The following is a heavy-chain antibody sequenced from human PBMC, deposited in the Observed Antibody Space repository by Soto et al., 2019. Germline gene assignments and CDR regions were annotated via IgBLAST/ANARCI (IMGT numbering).Heavy chain of an antibody. D-gene: IGHD1-26*01. CDR2: ISYDGRNN. V-gene: IGHV3-30*04. CDR1: GFTFSSYA. J-gene: IGHJ6*02. Sequence: QVQLMESGGGVVQPGRSLRLSCAASGFTFSSYAMHWVRQAPGKGLEWVAIISYDGRNNYHAESVKGRFTISRDNSKNTLNLQMNSLRAEDTAVYYCARDAGGMGDTRGMGVWGQGTTVTVSS. CDR3: ARDAGGMGDTRGMGV.